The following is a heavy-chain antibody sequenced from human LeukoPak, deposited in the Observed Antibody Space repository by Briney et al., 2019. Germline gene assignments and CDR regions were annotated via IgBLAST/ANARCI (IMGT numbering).Heavy chain of an antibody. V-gene: IGHV3-74*01. CDR2: INPDGSNS. Sequence: GGSLRLSCAASGFTFSNAWMNWVRQAPGKGLEWVSRINPDGSNSNYADSVKGRFTMSRDNAKNTVYLQMDSLRAEDTALFYCVRQAVSGDSGIAYWGRGTLVTVSS. D-gene: IGHD2-21*02. CDR1: GFTFSNAW. CDR3: VRQAVSGDSGIAY. J-gene: IGHJ4*02.